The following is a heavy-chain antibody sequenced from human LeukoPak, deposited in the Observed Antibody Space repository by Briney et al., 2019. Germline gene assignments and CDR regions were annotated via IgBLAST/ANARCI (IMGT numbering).Heavy chain of an antibody. CDR1: GGSISSYY. D-gene: IGHD4-23*01. CDR3: ARVPDYGGIAPFDY. Sequence: SETLSLTCTVSGGSISSYYWSWIRQPPGKGLEWIGYIYYSGSTNYNPSLKSRVTISVDTSKNQFSLKLSSVTAAGTAVYYCARVPDYGGIAPFDYWGQGTLVTVSS. J-gene: IGHJ4*02. V-gene: IGHV4-59*01. CDR2: IYYSGST.